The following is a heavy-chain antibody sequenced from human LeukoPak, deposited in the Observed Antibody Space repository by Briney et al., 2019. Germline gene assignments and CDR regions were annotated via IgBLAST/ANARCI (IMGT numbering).Heavy chain of an antibody. J-gene: IGHJ4*02. CDR2: ISYDGSNK. CDR1: GFTFSSYG. D-gene: IGHD6-19*01. Sequence: GGSLRLSCAASGFTFSSYGMHWVRQAPGKWLEWVAVISYDGSNKYYSDSVKGRFTISRDNSKNTLYLQMNSLRAEDTAVYYCAKGSYTGLSSGWPLYFDYWGQGTLVTVSS. CDR3: AKGSYTGLSSGWPLYFDY. V-gene: IGHV3-30*18.